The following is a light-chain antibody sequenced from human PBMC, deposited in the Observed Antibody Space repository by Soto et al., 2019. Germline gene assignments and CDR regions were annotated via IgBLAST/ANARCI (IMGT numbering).Light chain of an antibody. CDR1: QSVSSN. Sequence: EIVMTQSPATLSVSPGERATLSCRASQSVSSNLAWYQQKPGQAPRLLIYGASTRATGIPARFSGSGSGTEFALTLSSLQSEDFAVYYCQQYNNWRAAYPFGQGTKLEIK. CDR2: GAS. CDR3: QQYNNWRAAYP. J-gene: IGKJ2*01. V-gene: IGKV3-15*01.